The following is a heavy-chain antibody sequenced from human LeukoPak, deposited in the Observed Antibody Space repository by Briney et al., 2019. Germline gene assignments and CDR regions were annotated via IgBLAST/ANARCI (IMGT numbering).Heavy chain of an antibody. D-gene: IGHD3-22*01. Sequence: SETLSLTCTVSGGSISSNYWSWIRQPPGEGLEWIGDIYYSGSTIYNPSLKSRVTISVDTSKNQFSLKLSSVTAADTAVYYCARRAYSSGYYYFDYWGQGTLSPSPQ. J-gene: IGHJ4*02. CDR3: ARRAYSSGYYYFDY. CDR2: IYYSGST. V-gene: IGHV4-59*01. CDR1: GGSISSNY.